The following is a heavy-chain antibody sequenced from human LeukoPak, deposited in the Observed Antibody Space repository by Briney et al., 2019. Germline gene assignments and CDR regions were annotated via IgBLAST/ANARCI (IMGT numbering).Heavy chain of an antibody. D-gene: IGHD6-6*01. Sequence: SETLSLTCTVSGGSISSSSYYWGWIRQPPGKGLEWIGSLYYSGSTNYNPSPKSRVTISVDTSKNQFSLKLSSVTAADTAVYYCARRHVEYSSSSDPYYFDYWGQGTLVTVSS. CDR3: ARRHVEYSSSSDPYYFDY. J-gene: IGHJ4*02. CDR2: LYYSGST. V-gene: IGHV4-61*05. CDR1: GGSISSSSYY.